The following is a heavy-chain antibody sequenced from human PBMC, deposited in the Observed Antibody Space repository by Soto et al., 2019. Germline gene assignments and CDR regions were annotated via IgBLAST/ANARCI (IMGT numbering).Heavy chain of an antibody. Sequence: EVQLLESGGGLVQPGGSLRISCTASGFTFDNYAMAWVRQAPGKGLEWVAGISGSGDRTNYVDSVKGRFTISRDNSKNRLYLQMKSLRAEDTALYYCEKDYGVRGIMTNLFDSWGQGTLVAVSS. D-gene: IGHD3-10*01. J-gene: IGHJ5*01. CDR3: EKDYGVRGIMTNLFDS. CDR1: GFTFDNYA. CDR2: ISGSGDRT. V-gene: IGHV3-23*01.